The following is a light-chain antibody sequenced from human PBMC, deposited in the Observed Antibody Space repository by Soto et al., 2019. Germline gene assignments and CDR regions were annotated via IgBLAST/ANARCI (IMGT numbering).Light chain of an antibody. J-gene: IGKJ1*01. CDR3: QQYNSYSLWT. V-gene: IGKV1-5*01. CDR1: QSISSW. CDR2: DAS. Sequence: DIQMTQSPSTLSASVGDRVTITCRASQSISSWLAWYQQKPGKAPKLLIYDASSLESGVPSRFSGSGSGTEFTLTISSLQPDDFANYYCQQYNSYSLWTFGQGTKLDIK.